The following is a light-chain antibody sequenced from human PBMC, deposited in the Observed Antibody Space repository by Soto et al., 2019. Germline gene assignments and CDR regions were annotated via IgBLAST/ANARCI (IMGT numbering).Light chain of an antibody. Sequence: SVLTQPASVSGSPGQSITISCTGTSSDVGTYDYVSWYQHHPGKAPKLMIYEVTNRPSGVSNRSSGSKSGNTASLTISGLQAEDEADYYCSSYTNTNTFVLFGGGTKVTVL. V-gene: IGLV2-14*01. CDR3: SSYTNTNTFVL. CDR2: EVT. CDR1: SSDVGTYDY. J-gene: IGLJ2*01.